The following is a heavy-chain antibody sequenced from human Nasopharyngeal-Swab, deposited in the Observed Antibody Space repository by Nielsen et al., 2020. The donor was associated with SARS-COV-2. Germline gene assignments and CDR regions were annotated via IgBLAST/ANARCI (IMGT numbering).Heavy chain of an antibody. V-gene: IGHV4-59*01. CDR3: ARISPSYYDILTGYYGYYYMDV. CDR2: IYYSGST. CDR1: GGSISSYY. D-gene: IGHD3-9*01. J-gene: IGHJ6*03. Sequence: LRLSCTVSGGSISSYYWSWIRQPPGKGLEWIGYIYYSGSTNYNPSLKSRVTISVDTSKNQFSLKLSSVTAADTAVYYCARISPSYYDILTGYYGYYYMDVWGKGTTVTVSS.